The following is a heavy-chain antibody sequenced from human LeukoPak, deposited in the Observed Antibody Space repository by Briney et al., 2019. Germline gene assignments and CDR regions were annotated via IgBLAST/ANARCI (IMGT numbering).Heavy chain of an antibody. J-gene: IGHJ3*02. D-gene: IGHD6-19*01. Sequence: ASVKVSCKASGYTFTSYDINWVRQATGQGLEWMGWMNPNSGNTGYAQKFQGRVTMTRNTSISTAYMELSSLRSEDTAVYYCARDMTSGWSAFDIWGQATMVTVSS. V-gene: IGHV1-8*01. CDR2: MNPNSGNT. CDR3: ARDMTSGWSAFDI. CDR1: GYTFTSYD.